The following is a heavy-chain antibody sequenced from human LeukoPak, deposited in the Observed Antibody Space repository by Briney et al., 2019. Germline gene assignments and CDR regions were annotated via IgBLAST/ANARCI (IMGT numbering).Heavy chain of an antibody. CDR1: GGSISSYY. D-gene: IGHD6-19*01. V-gene: IGHV4-59*01. CDR2: IYYSGST. J-gene: IGHJ6*02. Sequence: SETLSLTCSVSGGSISSYYWSWLRQPPGKGLEWIGYIYYSGSTNYNPSLKSRVTISVDTSKKQFSLKLSSVAPADTAVYYCARGMGIAVAGTPYYYYGMDVWGQGTTVTVSS. CDR3: ARGMGIAVAGTPYYYYGMDV.